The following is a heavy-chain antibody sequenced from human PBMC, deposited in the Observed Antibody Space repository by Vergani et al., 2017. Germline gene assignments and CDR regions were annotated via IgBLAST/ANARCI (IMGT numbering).Heavy chain of an antibody. CDR2: ISAYNDNP. V-gene: IGHV1-18*01. J-gene: IGHJ3*02. D-gene: IGHD2-21*01. Sequence: QVHLVHSGAEVKKPGASVKVSCKASGYTFTNYGISWMRQAPGQGLEWMGWISAYNDNPNYAQKVQGRVTMTTDTSTSTAYMELRSLRSDDTAVYYCAREKGSGGILWLDSFAIWSQGTMVSVSS. CDR3: AREKGSGGILWLDSFAI. CDR1: GYTFTNYG.